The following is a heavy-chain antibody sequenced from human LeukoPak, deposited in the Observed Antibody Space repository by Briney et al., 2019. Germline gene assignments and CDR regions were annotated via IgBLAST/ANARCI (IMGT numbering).Heavy chain of an antibody. CDR1: GYTFTSYA. CDR3: ARESPPSDCWFDP. CDR2: INTNTGNP. V-gene: IGHV7-4-1*02. D-gene: IGHD2-21*01. J-gene: IGHJ5*02. Sequence: ASVNVSCTASGYTFTSYAMNWVRQAPGQGLEWMGWINTNTGNPTYAQGFTGRFVFSLDTSVSTAYLQISSLKAEDTAVYYCARESPPSDCWFDPWGQGTLVTVSS.